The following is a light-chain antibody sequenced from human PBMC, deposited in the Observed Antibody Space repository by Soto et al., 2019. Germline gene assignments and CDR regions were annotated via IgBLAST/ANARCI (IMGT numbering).Light chain of an antibody. V-gene: IGLV4-60*02. J-gene: IGLJ3*02. CDR1: SGHSSYI. Sequence: QLVLTQSSSASASLGSSVKLTCTLSSGHSSYIIAWHQQQPGKAPRYLMKLEGSGSYNKGSEVPDRFSGSSSGADRYLTISILQFEDEADYYCETWDFNTRVFGGGTKLTVL. CDR3: ETWDFNTRV. CDR2: LEGSGSY.